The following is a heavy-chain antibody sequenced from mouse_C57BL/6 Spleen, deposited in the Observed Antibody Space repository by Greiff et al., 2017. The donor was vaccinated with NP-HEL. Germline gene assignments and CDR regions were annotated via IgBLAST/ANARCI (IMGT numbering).Heavy chain of an antibody. Sequence: EVQLVESGPGLVKPSQSLSLTCSVTGYSITSGYYWNWIRQFPGNKLEWMGYISYDGSNNYNPSLKNRISITRDTSKNQFFLKLNSVTTEDTATYYCARWGYYVGTYWGQGTLVTVSA. CDR3: ARWGYYVGTY. J-gene: IGHJ3*01. D-gene: IGHD2-3*01. V-gene: IGHV3-6*01. CDR2: ISYDGSN. CDR1: GYSITSGYY.